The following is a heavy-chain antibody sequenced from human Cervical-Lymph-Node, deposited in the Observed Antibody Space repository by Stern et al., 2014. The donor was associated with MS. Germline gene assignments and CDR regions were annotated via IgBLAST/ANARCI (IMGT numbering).Heavy chain of an antibody. J-gene: IGHJ6*02. Sequence: EMQLVESGGGPVKPGGSLRLSCAVSGFTFSSYNMNWVRQAPGKGLEWVSFISSSSSYIYYADSVKGRFTISRDNAKNSLYLQMNSLGAEDTALYYCARDYSSSWRLYGMDVWGQGTTVTVSS. CDR3: ARDYSSSWRLYGMDV. V-gene: IGHV3-21*01. D-gene: IGHD6-13*01. CDR1: GFTFSSYN. CDR2: ISSSSSYI.